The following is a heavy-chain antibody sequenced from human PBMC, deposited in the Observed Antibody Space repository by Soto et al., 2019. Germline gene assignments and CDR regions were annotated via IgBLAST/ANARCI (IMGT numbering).Heavy chain of an antibody. CDR2: IIPIFGTA. CDR3: ARDTAMGFYYYYGMDV. CDR1: GGTFSSYA. D-gene: IGHD5-18*01. J-gene: IGHJ6*02. Sequence: TVKVSCKASGGTFSSYAISWVRQAPGQGLEWMGGIIPIFGTANYAQKFQGRVTITADESTSTAYMELSSLRSEDTAVYYCARDTAMGFYYYYGMDVWGQGTTVTVSS. V-gene: IGHV1-69*13.